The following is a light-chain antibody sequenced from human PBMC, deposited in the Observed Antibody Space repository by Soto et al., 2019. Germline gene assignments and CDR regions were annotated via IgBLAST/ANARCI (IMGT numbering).Light chain of an antibody. Sequence: EIVLTQSPGTLSLSPGERATLSCRASQSVSNTYLAWYQQKPGQAPRLLFYAASSRASGIPDRFSGSGSGTDFTLTISRLEPEDFAVYYCQQYGSSPLTFGGGTKVDIK. CDR3: QQYGSSPLT. CDR1: QSVSNTY. CDR2: AAS. V-gene: IGKV3-20*01. J-gene: IGKJ4*01.